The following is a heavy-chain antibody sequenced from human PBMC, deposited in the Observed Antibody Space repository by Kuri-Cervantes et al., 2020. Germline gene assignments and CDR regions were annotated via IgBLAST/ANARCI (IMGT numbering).Heavy chain of an antibody. CDR3: ARADSSSWYISYYYYGMDV. Sequence: SLKISCAASGFTFDDYAMHWVRQAPGKGLEWVSGISWNSGSIGYADSVKGRFTISRDNAKNSLYLQMNSLRAEDTALYYCARADSSSWYISYYYYGMDVWGQGTTVTVSS. CDR2: ISWNSGSI. D-gene: IGHD6-13*01. J-gene: IGHJ6*02. V-gene: IGHV3-9*01. CDR1: GFTFDDYA.